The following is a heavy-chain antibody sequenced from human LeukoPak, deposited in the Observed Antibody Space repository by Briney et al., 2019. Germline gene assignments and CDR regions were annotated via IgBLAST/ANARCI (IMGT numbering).Heavy chain of an antibody. Sequence: ASVKVSCKASGYSFTGHTLSAYYFQWVRQAPGQGLEWMGIINPSGGSTSYAQKFQGRVTMTRDTSTSTVYMELSSLRSEDTAVYYCARDPMVRGVNPSWFDPWGQGTLVTVSS. V-gene: IGHV1-46*01. CDR3: ARDPMVRGVNPSWFDP. J-gene: IGHJ5*02. D-gene: IGHD3-10*01. CDR2: INPSGGST. CDR1: GYSFTGHTLSAYY.